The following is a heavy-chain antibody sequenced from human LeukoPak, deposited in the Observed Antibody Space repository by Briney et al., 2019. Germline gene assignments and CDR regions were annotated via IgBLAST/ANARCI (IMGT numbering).Heavy chain of an antibody. J-gene: IGHJ4*02. Sequence: ASVKVSCKASGYTFTGYYMHWVRQAPGQGLEWMGWINPNSGGTNYAQKFQGRVTMTRDTSISTAYMELSRLRSEDTAVYYCARGRGGAAASTRYWGQGTLVTVSS. CDR1: GYTFTGYY. CDR3: ARGRGGAAASTRY. D-gene: IGHD6-13*01. CDR2: INPNSGGT. V-gene: IGHV1-2*02.